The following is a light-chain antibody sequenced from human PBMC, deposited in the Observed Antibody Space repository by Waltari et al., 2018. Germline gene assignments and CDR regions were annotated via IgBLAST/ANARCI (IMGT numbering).Light chain of an antibody. CDR1: QSISSY. Sequence: DIQMTQSPSSLSASVGDRVTITCRANQSISSYLNWYQQKPGKAPKLLIYAASSLQSGVPSRFSGSGSGTDFTLTISSLQPEDFATYYCQQSYSTPQVTFGQGTKVEIK. CDR3: QQSYSTPQVT. J-gene: IGKJ1*01. V-gene: IGKV1-39*01. CDR2: AAS.